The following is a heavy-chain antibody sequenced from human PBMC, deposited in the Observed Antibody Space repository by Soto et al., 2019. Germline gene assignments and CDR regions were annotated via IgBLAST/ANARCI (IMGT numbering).Heavy chain of an antibody. Sequence: QVQLVESGGGVDQPGRSLRLSCAASGFTFSSYGMHWVRQAPGKGLEWVAVISYDGSNKYYADSVKGRFTISRDNSKNTLYLQMNSPRAEDTAVYYCAKEGEQWLVRAEYFQHWGQGTLVTVSS. V-gene: IGHV3-30*18. CDR1: GFTFSSYG. J-gene: IGHJ1*01. D-gene: IGHD6-19*01. CDR3: AKEGEQWLVRAEYFQH. CDR2: ISYDGSNK.